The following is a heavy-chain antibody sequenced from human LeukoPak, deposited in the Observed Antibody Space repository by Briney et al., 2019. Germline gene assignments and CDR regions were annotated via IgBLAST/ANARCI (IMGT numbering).Heavy chain of an antibody. V-gene: IGHV3-23*01. Sequence: PGGSLRLSCAASGFTFSSYAMSWVRQAPGKGLEWVSAISGSGGSTYYADSVKGRFTISRENAKNSLYLQMNSLRAGDTAVYYCAREGAAAGDFDYWGQGTLVTVSS. CDR2: ISGSGGST. J-gene: IGHJ4*02. D-gene: IGHD6-13*01. CDR1: GFTFSSYA. CDR3: AREGAAAGDFDY.